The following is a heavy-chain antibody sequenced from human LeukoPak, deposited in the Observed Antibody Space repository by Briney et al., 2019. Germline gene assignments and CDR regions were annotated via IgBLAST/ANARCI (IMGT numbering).Heavy chain of an antibody. CDR3: VRCRGTTVLTRFDN. D-gene: IGHD4/OR15-4a*01. V-gene: IGHV4-4*07. CDR1: GGSISNYY. CDR2: IYSSGST. Sequence: SETLSLTCSVSGGSISNYYWSWIRQPAGKGLEWIGRIYSSGSTNYNPSLKSRVTMSVDTSKNQFSVNLTSVTAADTAVYYCVRCRGTTVLTRFDNWGQGTLVTVSS. J-gene: IGHJ4*02.